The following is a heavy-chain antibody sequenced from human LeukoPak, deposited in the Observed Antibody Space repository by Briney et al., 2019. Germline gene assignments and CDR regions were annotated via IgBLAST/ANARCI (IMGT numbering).Heavy chain of an antibody. J-gene: IGHJ4*02. Sequence: PGKSLRLSCAASGFTFGSYAMHWVRQAPGKGLEWLAVISFDGTNKYYADSVKGRTTISRDNSKNTLYLEVNKVTSEDTAIYYCARDPKPGAILLAYWGQGTLVTVSS. CDR2: ISFDGTNK. V-gene: IGHV3-30*04. D-gene: IGHD2/OR15-2a*01. CDR1: GFTFGSYA. CDR3: ARDPKPGAILLAY.